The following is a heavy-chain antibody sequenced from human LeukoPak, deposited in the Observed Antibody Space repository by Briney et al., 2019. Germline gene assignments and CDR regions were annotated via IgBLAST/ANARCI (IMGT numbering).Heavy chain of an antibody. Sequence: SETLSLTCTVSGGSIRSYYWSWIRQPPGKGLEWIGYIYYSGSTNYNPSLKSRVTISVDTSKNQFSLKLSSVTAADTAVYYCARGIPGYDSSGYYFDYWGQGTLVTVSS. CDR2: IYYSGST. CDR1: GGSIRSYY. J-gene: IGHJ4*02. CDR3: ARGIPGYDSSGYYFDY. V-gene: IGHV4-59*01. D-gene: IGHD3-22*01.